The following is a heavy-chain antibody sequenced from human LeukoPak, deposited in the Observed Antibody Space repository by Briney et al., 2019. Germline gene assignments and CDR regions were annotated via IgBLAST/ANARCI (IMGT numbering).Heavy chain of an antibody. CDR2: ISAYNGNT. J-gene: IGHJ5*02. D-gene: IGHD2-2*01. CDR3: ARGIVLVPAADYSYNWFDP. CDR1: GYTFTSYG. Sequence: ASVKVSCKASGYTFTSYGISWVRQAPGQGLEWMGWISAYNGNTNYAQKLQGRVTMTTDTSTSTAYMELRSLRSDDTAVYYCARGIVLVPAADYSYNWFDPWGQGTLVTVSS. V-gene: IGHV1-18*01.